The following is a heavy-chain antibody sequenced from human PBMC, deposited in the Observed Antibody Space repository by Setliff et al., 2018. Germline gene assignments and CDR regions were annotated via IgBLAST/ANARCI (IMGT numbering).Heavy chain of an antibody. J-gene: IGHJ4*02. Sequence: SETLSLTCTVSGVSIRGFYWTWIRQSPKRGLEWLGYAFHTGKTDYNPSLMSRVIISIDMSRKQFSLKLSSVTAADTAMYFCARGGYNSRSGCSAYYYDYWGQGALVTVSS. CDR2: AFHTGKT. CDR1: GVSIRGFY. V-gene: IGHV4-59*03. D-gene: IGHD3-3*01. CDR3: ARGGYNSRSGCSAYYYDY.